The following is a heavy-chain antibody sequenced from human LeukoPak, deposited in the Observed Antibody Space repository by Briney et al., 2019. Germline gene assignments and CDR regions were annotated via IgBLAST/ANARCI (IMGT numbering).Heavy chain of an antibody. D-gene: IGHD2-15*01. CDR2: ISASGST. CDR1: GFPLTNYA. V-gene: IGHV3-23*01. CDR3: ARSGVAATPRTSDC. Sequence: GGSLRLSCAASGFPLTNYAISWVRQAPGKGLEWVSAISASGSTYYADSVKGHFTISRDNSRNTLYLQMNSLRAEDTAVYYCARSGVAATPRTSDCWGPGTLVTVSS. J-gene: IGHJ4*02.